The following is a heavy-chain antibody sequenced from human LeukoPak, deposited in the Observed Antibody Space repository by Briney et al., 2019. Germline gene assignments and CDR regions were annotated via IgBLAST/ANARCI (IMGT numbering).Heavy chain of an antibody. CDR2: INHSGST. CDR1: GGSFSGYY. CDR3: ARVRFTLLSVSSWPDSNWFDP. D-gene: IGHD6-13*01. Sequence: SETLSLTCAVYGGSFSGYYWSWIRQPPGKGLKWIGEINHSGSTNYNPSLKSRVTISVDTSKNQFSLKLSSVTAADTAVYYCARVRFTLLSVSSWPDSNWFDPWGQGTLVTVSS. J-gene: IGHJ5*02. V-gene: IGHV4-34*01.